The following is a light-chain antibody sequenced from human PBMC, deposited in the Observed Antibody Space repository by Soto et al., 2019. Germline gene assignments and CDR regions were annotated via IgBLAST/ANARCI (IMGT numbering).Light chain of an antibody. Sequence: QSVLTQPASVSGSPGQSITISCTGTSSDVGCYNLVSWYQQQPGKAPKLMIYEVSKRPSGVSNRFAGSKSGNTASLTISRLQAEDEADYYCCSYAGSSTVMVFGGGTKVTVL. CDR1: SSDVGCYNL. V-gene: IGLV2-23*02. CDR3: CSYAGSSTVMV. J-gene: IGLJ2*01. CDR2: EVS.